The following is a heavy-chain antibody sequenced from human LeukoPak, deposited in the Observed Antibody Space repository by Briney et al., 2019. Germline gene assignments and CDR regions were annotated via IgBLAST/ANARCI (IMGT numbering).Heavy chain of an antibody. D-gene: IGHD6-19*01. V-gene: IGHV4-4*07. J-gene: IGHJ5*02. CDR2: IYGSGST. Sequence: SETLSLTCTISGGSINGYYWSWIRQSAGKGLEWIGRIYGSGSTNYNPAFESRVTVSGDTSRHQFSLKLRSVTAADTAVYYCARGRGSGHKENWFDPWGQGTLVTVSS. CDR3: ARGRGSGHKENWFDP. CDR1: GGSINGYY.